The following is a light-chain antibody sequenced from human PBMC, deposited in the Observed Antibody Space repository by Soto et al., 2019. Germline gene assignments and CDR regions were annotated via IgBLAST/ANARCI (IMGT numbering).Light chain of an antibody. CDR1: SSDVGGYNH. V-gene: IGLV2-14*01. Sequence: QSVLTQPASVSGSPGQSITISCTGTSSDVGGYNHVSWYQHHPGKAPKRIIYEVSNRPPGLSDRFSGSKSGTTASLTISGLQAEDEADYFCSSYTTNKTLLFGGGTKVTVL. CDR3: SSYTTNKTLL. J-gene: IGLJ2*01. CDR2: EVS.